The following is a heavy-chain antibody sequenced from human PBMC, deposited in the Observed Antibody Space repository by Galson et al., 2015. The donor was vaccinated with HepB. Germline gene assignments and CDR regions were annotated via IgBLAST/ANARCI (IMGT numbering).Heavy chain of an antibody. V-gene: IGHV3-23*01. CDR3: AKGRSFERSYFDF. CDR1: GFTFRNFA. Sequence: SLRLSCAISGFTFRNFAMSWVRQAPGQGLEWVAGLSGSGSSTYYIDSVKGRFTISRDNSENTLYLQMDNLRADDTAVYYCAKGRSFERSYFDFWGLGTLVAVSS. CDR2: LSGSGSST. D-gene: IGHD6-25*01. J-gene: IGHJ4*02.